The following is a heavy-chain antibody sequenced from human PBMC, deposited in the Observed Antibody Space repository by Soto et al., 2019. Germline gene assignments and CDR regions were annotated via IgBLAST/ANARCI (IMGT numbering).Heavy chain of an antibody. CDR3: AKDHSFTVARSGAFDI. Sequence: EVQLLESGGALVQPGGSRRLSCAASGSTFGTYAMIWVPQALGKGREWVSAISGSGGSTSYADSVKGRFTITRDNSKNTLYLQMNSLRAEDTAVYYCAKDHSFTVARSGAFDIWGQGTMVTVSS. CDR2: ISGSGGST. CDR1: GSTFGTYA. D-gene: IGHD5-12*01. V-gene: IGHV3-23*01. J-gene: IGHJ3*02.